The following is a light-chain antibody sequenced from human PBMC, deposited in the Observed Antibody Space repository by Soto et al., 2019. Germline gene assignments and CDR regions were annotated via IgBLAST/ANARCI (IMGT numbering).Light chain of an antibody. V-gene: IGLV2-14*01. CDR1: SSDVGGYNY. Sequence: HSVLTQAASVSGFPGQSITISCTGTSSDVGGYNYVSWYQQHPGKAPKLMIYDVSNRPSGVSNRFSGSKSGNTASLTISGLQAEDEADHYCSSYTSSSTLPYVFGTGTKVTVL. CDR2: DVS. CDR3: SSYTSSSTLPYV. J-gene: IGLJ1*01.